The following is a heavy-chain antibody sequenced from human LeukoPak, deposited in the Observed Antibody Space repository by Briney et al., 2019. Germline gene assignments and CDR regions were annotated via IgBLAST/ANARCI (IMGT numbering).Heavy chain of an antibody. D-gene: IGHD4-17*01. CDR3: GRVRTVTDYYFDY. CDR1: ADSISSSDYY. J-gene: IGHJ4*02. V-gene: IGHV4-39*07. CDR2: IYHSGST. Sequence: SQTLSLTCTVSADSISSSDYYWSWLRQPPGKGLEWIGSIYHSGSTYYNPSIKSRATISVDTSKNQFSLKLSSVAAADTAVYCCGRVRTVTDYYFDYWGQGTLVTVSS.